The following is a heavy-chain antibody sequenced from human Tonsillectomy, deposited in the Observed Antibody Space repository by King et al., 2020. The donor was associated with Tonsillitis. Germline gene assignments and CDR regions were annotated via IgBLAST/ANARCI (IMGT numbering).Heavy chain of an antibody. CDR3: AKELGVGSGGYYYGMDV. J-gene: IGHJ6*02. V-gene: IGHV3-9*01. Sequence: VQLVESGGGLVQPGRSLRLSCAASVFTFDEYAMHWVRQAPGKGLEWVSGISWNSGKIGYADSVKGRFTISRDNAKNSLYLQMNSRRAEETALYYCAKELGVGSGGYYYGMDVWGQGTTVTVSS. CDR2: ISWNSGKI. CDR1: VFTFDEYA. D-gene: IGHD3-10*01.